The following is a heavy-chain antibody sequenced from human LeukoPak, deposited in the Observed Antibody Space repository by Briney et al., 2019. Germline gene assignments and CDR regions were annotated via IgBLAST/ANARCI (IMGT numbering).Heavy chain of an antibody. CDR1: GYSFTSYW. V-gene: IGHV5-51*01. Sequence: GESLQISCKGSGYSFTSYWIGWVRQMPGKGLEWMGIIYPGDSDTRYSPSFQGQVTISADKSISTAYLQWSSLKASDTAMYYCARRGPSSGRDNWFDPWGQGTLVTVSS. D-gene: IGHD6-19*01. CDR3: ARRGPSSGRDNWFDP. J-gene: IGHJ5*02. CDR2: IYPGDSDT.